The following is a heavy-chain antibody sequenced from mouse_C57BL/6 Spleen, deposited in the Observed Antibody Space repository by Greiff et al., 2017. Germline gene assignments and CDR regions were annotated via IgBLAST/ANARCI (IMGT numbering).Heavy chain of an antibody. CDR2: IYPGSGNT. V-gene: IGHV1-76*01. CDR1: GYTFTDYY. J-gene: IGHJ2*01. D-gene: IGHD1-1*01. Sequence: QVQLKESGAELVRPGASVKLSCKASGYTFTDYYINWVKQRPGQGLEWIARIYPGSGNTYYNEKFKGKATLTAEKSSSTAYMQLSSLTSEDSAVYFCARLGITTVFDYWGQGTTLTVSS. CDR3: ARLGITTVFDY.